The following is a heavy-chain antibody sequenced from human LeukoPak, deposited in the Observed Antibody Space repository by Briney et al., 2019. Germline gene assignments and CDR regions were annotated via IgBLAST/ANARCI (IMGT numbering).Heavy chain of an antibody. CDR3: ARVYSSGWYNWFDP. CDR1: GYTFTSYG. Sequence: ASVKLSCKASGYTFTSYGISWVREAPGQGLEWMGWISAYNGNTDYAQKLQGRVTMTTDTSTSTAYMELRSLRSDDTAVYYCARVYSSGWYNWFDPWGQGTLVTVSS. V-gene: IGHV1-18*01. J-gene: IGHJ5*02. D-gene: IGHD6-19*01. CDR2: ISAYNGNT.